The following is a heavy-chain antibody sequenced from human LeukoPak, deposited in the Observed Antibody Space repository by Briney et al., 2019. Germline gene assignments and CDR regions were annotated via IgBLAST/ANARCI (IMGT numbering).Heavy chain of an antibody. Sequence: VGSLRLSCTASGFSFSNNGMHWVRQAPGKGLEWVAFIRDDGSYRFYVASVKGRFTISRDNPKNTLYLQMNSLRAEDTAVYYCAKQTGSTTNYYYYMDGWGKGTTVTVFS. CDR1: GFSFSNNG. V-gene: IGHV3-30*02. D-gene: IGHD1-1*01. CDR3: AKQTGSTTNYYYYMDG. CDR2: IRDDGSYR. J-gene: IGHJ6*03.